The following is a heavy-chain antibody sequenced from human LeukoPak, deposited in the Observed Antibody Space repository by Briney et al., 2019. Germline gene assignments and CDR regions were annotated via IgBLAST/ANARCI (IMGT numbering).Heavy chain of an antibody. D-gene: IGHD2-2*01. V-gene: IGHV4-4*02. Sequence: PSETLSLTCAVSGGSISSSNWWSWVRQPPGKGLEWIGEIYHSGSTNYNPSLKSRVTISVDKSKNQFSLKPSSVTAADTAVYYCARDDVGCSRTSCYNWFDPWGQGTLVTVSS. CDR2: IYHSGST. J-gene: IGHJ5*02. CDR1: GGSISSSNW. CDR3: ARDDVGCSRTSCYNWFDP.